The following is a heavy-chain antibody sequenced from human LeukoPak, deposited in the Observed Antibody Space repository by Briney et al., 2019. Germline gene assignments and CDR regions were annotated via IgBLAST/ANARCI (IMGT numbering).Heavy chain of an antibody. V-gene: IGHV3-33*01. Sequence: PGGSLRLSCAASGFTFSSYGMHWVRQAPGKGLEWVAVIWYDGSNKYYADSVKGRFTISGDNSKNTLYLQMNSLRAEDTAVYYCARGPIVVVPAAIPQDAFDIWGQGTMVTVSS. CDR3: ARGPIVVVPAAIPQDAFDI. CDR1: GFTFSSYG. J-gene: IGHJ3*02. D-gene: IGHD2-2*01. CDR2: IWYDGSNK.